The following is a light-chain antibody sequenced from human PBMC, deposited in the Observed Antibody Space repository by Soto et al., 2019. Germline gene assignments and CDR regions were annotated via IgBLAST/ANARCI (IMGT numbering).Light chain of an antibody. CDR2: DAS. Sequence: DIQMTQSPSSLSASVGDRVTSTCQASQDISNYLNWYQQKPGKAPKLLIYDASNLETGVPSRFSGSGSGTDFTFTISSLQPEDIATYYCQQYDNFPFGGGTKVEIK. CDR1: QDISNY. CDR3: QQYDNFP. J-gene: IGKJ4*01. V-gene: IGKV1-33*01.